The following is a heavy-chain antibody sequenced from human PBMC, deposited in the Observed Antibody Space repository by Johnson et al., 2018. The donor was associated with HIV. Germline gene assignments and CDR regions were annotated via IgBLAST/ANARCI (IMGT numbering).Heavy chain of an antibody. V-gene: IGHV3-7*04. J-gene: IGHJ3*02. CDR3: ARGFGSYPGAGAFDI. CDR1: GFTFSSYW. Sequence: VQLVESGGGLVQPGGSLRLSCAASGFTFSSYWMSWVSQAPGKGLEWVANIKQDGSEKYYVDSVKGRFTISRDNAKNSLYLQMNSLRAEDTAVYYCARGFGSYPGAGAFDIWGQGTMVTVSS. CDR2: IKQDGSEK. D-gene: IGHD1-26*01.